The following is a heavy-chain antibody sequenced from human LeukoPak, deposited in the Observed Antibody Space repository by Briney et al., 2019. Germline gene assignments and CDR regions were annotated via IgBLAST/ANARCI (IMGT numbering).Heavy chain of an antibody. CDR2: IYTSGST. CDR1: GGSISSGSYY. J-gene: IGHJ5*02. CDR3: ARDYQGGFDP. Sequence: SQTLSLTCTVSGGSISSGSYYWSWIRQPAGKGLEWIGRIYTSGSTNYNPSLKSRVTISVDTSKNQFSLKLSSVTAADPAVYYCARDYQGGFDPWGQGTLVTVSS. D-gene: IGHD2-2*01. V-gene: IGHV4-61*02.